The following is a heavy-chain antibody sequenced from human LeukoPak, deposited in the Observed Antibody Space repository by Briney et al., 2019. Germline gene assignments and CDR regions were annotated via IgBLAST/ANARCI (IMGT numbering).Heavy chain of an antibody. J-gene: IGHJ4*02. V-gene: IGHV1-2*04. CDR1: GYTFTGYY. Sequence: ASVKVSCKASGYTFTGYYMHWVRQAPGQGLEWMGWINPNSGGTNYAQKFQGWVTMTRDTSISTAYMELSRLRSDDTAVYYCARAPITMIVVDAYYFDYWGQGTLVTVSS. CDR2: INPNSGGT. CDR3: ARAPITMIVVDAYYFDY. D-gene: IGHD3-22*01.